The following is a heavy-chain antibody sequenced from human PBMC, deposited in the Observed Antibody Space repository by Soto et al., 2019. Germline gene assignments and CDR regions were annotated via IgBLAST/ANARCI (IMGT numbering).Heavy chain of an antibody. Sequence: EVQLLESGGGLVHPGGSLRLSCAASGFIFSRYAMSWVRQAPGKGLEWVSAISGNSDYIYYADSVRGRFTIIRDNSQNTLYLQMNSLRDGDTAVYYCLGVNRVIPPTEQRPYWGQGTLVTVSS. D-gene: IGHD3-22*01. J-gene: IGHJ1*01. CDR2: ISGNSDYI. CDR3: LGVNRVIPPTEQRPY. CDR1: GFIFSRYA. V-gene: IGHV3-23*01.